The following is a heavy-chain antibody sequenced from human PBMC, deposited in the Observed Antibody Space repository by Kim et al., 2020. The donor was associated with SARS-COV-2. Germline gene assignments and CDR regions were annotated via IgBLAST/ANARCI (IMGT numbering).Heavy chain of an antibody. D-gene: IGHD2-2*01. CDR1: GGSISSYY. CDR3: ARDGTYCSRGVGCYYYYGMDV. Sequence: SETLSLTCTVSGGSISSYYWSWIRQPAGKGLEWIGRIYTSGSTNYNPSLKSRVTMSVDTSKNQFSLKLSSVTAADTAVYYCARDGTYCSRGVGCYYYYGMDVWGQGTTVTVSS. J-gene: IGHJ6*02. V-gene: IGHV4-4*07. CDR2: IYTSGST.